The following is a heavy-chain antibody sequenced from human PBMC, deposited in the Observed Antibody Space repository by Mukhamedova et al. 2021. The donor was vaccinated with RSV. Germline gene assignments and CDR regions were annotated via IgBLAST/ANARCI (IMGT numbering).Heavy chain of an antibody. CDR3: ARAEDTAMGYYYYYGMDV. D-gene: IGHD5-18*01. V-gene: IGHV3-21*01. J-gene: IGHJ6*02. Sequence: VRQAPWKGLEWVSSISSSSSYIYYADSVKGRFTISRDNAKNSLYLQMNSLRAEDTAVYYCARAEDTAMGYYYYYGMDVWGQGTTV. CDR2: ISSSSSYI.